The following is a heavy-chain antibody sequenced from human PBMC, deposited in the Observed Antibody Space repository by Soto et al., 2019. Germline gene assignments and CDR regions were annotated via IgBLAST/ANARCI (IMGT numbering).Heavy chain of an antibody. D-gene: IGHD6-19*01. CDR1: GDSVSSDTAA. V-gene: IGHV6-1*01. CDR3: ARGVAGSGFDL. Sequence: SRTCSISGDSVSSDTAAWNWVRWSPSSGLEGLGRTCYRSNWRHDYAVSVRRRITVNPDTSKNHFSLQLNSVTPDDTAVYYCARGVAGSGFDLWGQRTLVTVSS. J-gene: IGHJ4*02. CDR2: TCYRSNWRH.